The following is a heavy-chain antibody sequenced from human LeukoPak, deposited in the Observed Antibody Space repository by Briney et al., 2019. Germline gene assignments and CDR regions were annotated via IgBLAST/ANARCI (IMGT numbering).Heavy chain of an antibody. D-gene: IGHD6-19*01. Sequence: GGSLRLSCAASGFTFDDYTMHWARQAPGKSLEWVSLITPDGSLKYFIDSVKGRFTISRDNSENSLVLQMNSLRIEDTAFYYCAKDINYGSDWGSAFDTWGRGTLVTVS. J-gene: IGHJ3*02. V-gene: IGHV3-43*01. CDR2: ITPDGSLK. CDR3: AKDINYGSDWGSAFDT. CDR1: GFTFDDYT.